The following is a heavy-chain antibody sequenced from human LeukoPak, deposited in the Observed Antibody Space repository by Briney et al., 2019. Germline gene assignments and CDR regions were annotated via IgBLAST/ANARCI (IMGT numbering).Heavy chain of an antibody. CDR3: ARGPVVRAFDI. CDR2: INHSGST. Sequence: PSETPSLTCAVYGGSFSGYYWSWIRQPPGKGLEWIGEINHSGSTNYNPSLKSRVTISVDTSKNQFSLKLSSVTAADTAVYYCARGPVVRAFDIWGQGTMVTVSS. J-gene: IGHJ3*02. D-gene: IGHD2-15*01. CDR1: GGSFSGYY. V-gene: IGHV4-34*01.